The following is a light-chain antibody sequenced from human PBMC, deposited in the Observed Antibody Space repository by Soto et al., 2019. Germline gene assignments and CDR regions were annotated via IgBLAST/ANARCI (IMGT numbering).Light chain of an antibody. V-gene: IGKV3-15*01. J-gene: IGKJ1*01. CDR2: EAS. CDR1: QSLGTS. CDR3: QKYNQWPWT. Sequence: VVMTQSPATLSVSPGERGILSCRASQSLGTSLAWYHHKPGQAPRLLLYEASIRATGIPARFSGDGSGTEFTLTTSSLQSEDFGIYYCQKYNQWPWTFGPGTKVDI.